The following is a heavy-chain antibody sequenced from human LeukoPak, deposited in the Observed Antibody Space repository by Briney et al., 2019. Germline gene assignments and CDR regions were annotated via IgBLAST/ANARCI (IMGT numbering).Heavy chain of an antibody. J-gene: IGHJ4*02. CDR1: GYTFTGYY. CDR3: VLYYYDSSGYSGFLY. D-gene: IGHD3-22*01. CDR2: INPNSGGT. V-gene: IGHV1-2*02. Sequence: ASVKVSCKASGYTFTGYYMHWVRQAPGQGLEWMGWINPNSGGTNYAQEFQGRVTMTRDTSISTAYMELSSLRSEDTAVYYCVLYYYDSSGYSGFLYWGQGTLVTVSS.